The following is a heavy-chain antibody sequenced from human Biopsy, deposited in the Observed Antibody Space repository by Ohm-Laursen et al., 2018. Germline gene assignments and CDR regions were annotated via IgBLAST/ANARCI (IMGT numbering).Heavy chain of an antibody. CDR1: GGDINNYY. J-gene: IGHJ6*02. Sequence: SETLSLTCNVSGGDINNYYWSWIRQPAGKGLEWIGRIYPGGSTNYNPSLQSRVSISVDTSRNQVSLTLSSVTAADTAVYYCARDSGILNYGNFKYYHYYGMDVWGQGTMVVVS. V-gene: IGHV4-4*07. CDR3: ARDSGILNYGNFKYYHYYGMDV. D-gene: IGHD4-11*01. CDR2: IYPGGST.